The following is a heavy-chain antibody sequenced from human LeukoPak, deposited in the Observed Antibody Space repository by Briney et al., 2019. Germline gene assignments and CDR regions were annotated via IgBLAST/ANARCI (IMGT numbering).Heavy chain of an antibody. CDR1: GFTFSSYS. D-gene: IGHD3-3*01. CDR2: ISSSSSTI. Sequence: PGGSLRLSCAASGFTFSSYSMNWVRQAPGKGLEWASYISSSSSTIYCADSVKGRFTISRDNAKNSLYLQMNSLRAEDTAVYYCARSKRGDYDFWSGYYPFDYWGQGTLVTVSS. J-gene: IGHJ4*02. V-gene: IGHV3-48*01. CDR3: ARSKRGDYDFWSGYYPFDY.